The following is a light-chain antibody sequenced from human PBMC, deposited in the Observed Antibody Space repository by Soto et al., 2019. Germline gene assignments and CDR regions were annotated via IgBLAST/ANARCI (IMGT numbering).Light chain of an antibody. V-gene: IGLV2-8*01. J-gene: IGLJ1*01. Sequence: QFVLAQPPSASGSPGQSVTISCTGTKSDISVYDFVSWYQHHPGKAPRLIIYEVVQRPSGVPDRFSGSKSGNTASLTVSGLQAADEADYFCKSYAGSNTYVFGRGTKVTVL. CDR2: EVV. CDR3: KSYAGSNTYV. CDR1: KSDISVYDF.